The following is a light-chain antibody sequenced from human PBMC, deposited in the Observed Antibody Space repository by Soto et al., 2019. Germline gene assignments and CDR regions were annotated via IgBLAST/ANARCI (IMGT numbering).Light chain of an antibody. CDR3: ASWEDSLNGWV. CDR2: SDD. Sequence: QPVLTQPPSASGTPGQRVTISCSGSSSNVGSNTVSWYQQLPGTAPKVLIYSDDQRPSGVPDRFSGSRSGSSASLAISGLQSGDEADYYCASWEDSLNGWVIGGGTKPPS. CDR1: SSNVGSNT. V-gene: IGLV1-44*01. J-gene: IGLJ3*02.